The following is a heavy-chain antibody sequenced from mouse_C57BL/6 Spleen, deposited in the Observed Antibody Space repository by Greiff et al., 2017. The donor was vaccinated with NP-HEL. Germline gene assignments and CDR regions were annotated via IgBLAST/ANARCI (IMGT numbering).Heavy chain of an antibody. Sequence: VQLKESGPGLVKPSQSLSLTCSVTGYSITSGYYWNWIRQFPGNKLEWMGYISYDGSNNYNPSLKNRITITRDTAKNQFFLQLNSVTTEDTATYYCAEDPTAQARAYWGQGTLVTVS. J-gene: IGHJ3*01. V-gene: IGHV3-6*01. CDR2: ISYDGSN. CDR3: AEDPTAQARAY. D-gene: IGHD3-2*02. CDR1: GYSITSGYY.